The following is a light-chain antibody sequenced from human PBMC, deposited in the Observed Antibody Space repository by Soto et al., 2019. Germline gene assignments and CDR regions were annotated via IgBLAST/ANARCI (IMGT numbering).Light chain of an antibody. CDR3: LQDYRYPRT. J-gene: IGKJ1*01. Sequence: AIQMTQSPSSLSASVGDRVSITCRASQGIRNDLAWYQQRPGEAPKLLIYAASSLQSGVPSRFSGSGSGTDFTLTISALQPEDFATYYCLQDYRYPRTFGQGTKVEIK. CDR2: AAS. V-gene: IGKV1-6*01. CDR1: QGIRND.